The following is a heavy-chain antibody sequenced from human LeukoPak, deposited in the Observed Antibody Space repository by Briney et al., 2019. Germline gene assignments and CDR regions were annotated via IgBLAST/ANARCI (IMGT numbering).Heavy chain of an antibody. J-gene: IGHJ4*02. CDR2: ISGSASRT. Sequence: GGSLRLSCAASGFTFSNAWMNWVRQAPGKGLEWVSGISGSASRTYYADSVKGRFTISRDISKNTLFLQMNSLRADDTAVYYCARGDSYYLSPDHWGQGTLVTVSS. V-gene: IGHV3-23*01. CDR3: ARGDSYYLSPDH. D-gene: IGHD3-22*01. CDR1: GFTFSNAW.